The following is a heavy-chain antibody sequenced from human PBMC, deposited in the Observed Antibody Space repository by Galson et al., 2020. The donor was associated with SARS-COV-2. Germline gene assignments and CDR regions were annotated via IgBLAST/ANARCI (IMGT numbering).Heavy chain of an antibody. Sequence: NSGGSLRLSCAASGFTFSDYYMSWIRQAPGKGLEWVSYISTSGRTIYYADSVKGRFTISRDNAKNSLYLQMNSLRAEDTAVYYCARDSYCYGGSCYGNGMDVWGQGTTVTVSS. D-gene: IGHD2-15*01. V-gene: IGHV3-11*01. CDR1: GFTFSDYY. CDR2: ISTSGRTI. CDR3: ARDSYCYGGSCYGNGMDV. J-gene: IGHJ6*02.